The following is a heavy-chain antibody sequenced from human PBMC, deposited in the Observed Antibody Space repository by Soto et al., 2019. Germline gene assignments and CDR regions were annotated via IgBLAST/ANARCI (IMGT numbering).Heavy chain of an antibody. Sequence: GGSLRLSCAASGFTFSSYWMHWVRQAPGKGLVWVSRINSDGSSTSYADSVKGRFTISRDNAKNTLYLQMNSLRAEDTAVYYCARAPGFLEWLYPGVYYYYGMDVWGQGTTVTVSS. CDR1: GFTFSSYW. V-gene: IGHV3-74*01. CDR2: INSDGSST. J-gene: IGHJ6*02. D-gene: IGHD3-3*01. CDR3: ARAPGFLEWLYPGVYYYYGMDV.